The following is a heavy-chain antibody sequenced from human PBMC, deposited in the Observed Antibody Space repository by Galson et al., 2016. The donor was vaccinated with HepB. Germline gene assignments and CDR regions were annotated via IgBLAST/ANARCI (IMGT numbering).Heavy chain of an antibody. J-gene: IGHJ4*02. CDR2: ISANSGIT. CDR3: ARDVQFRFDY. V-gene: IGHV1-18*04. CDR1: GYRFPTYG. D-gene: IGHD4-11*01. Sequence: SVKVSCKASGYRFPTYGISWVRQAPGQGLEWLGWISANSGITIYAQKFQDRVTMTRDTSAITVYMDLRSLRSDDTAVYYCARDVQFRFDYWGQGTLVTVSS.